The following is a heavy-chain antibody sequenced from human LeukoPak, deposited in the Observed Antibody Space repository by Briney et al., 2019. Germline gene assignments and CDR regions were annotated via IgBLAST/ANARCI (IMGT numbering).Heavy chain of an antibody. CDR3: AKDRPFYYYDSSGYPPDFDY. D-gene: IGHD3-22*01. Sequence: PGGSLRLSCAASGFTFSSYAMSWVRQAPGKGLEWVSAISGSGGSTYYADSVKGRFTISRDNSKNTLYLQMNSLRAEDTAVYYCAKDRPFYYYDSSGYPPDFDYWGQGTLVTVSS. CDR1: GFTFSSYA. J-gene: IGHJ4*02. V-gene: IGHV3-23*01. CDR2: ISGSGGST.